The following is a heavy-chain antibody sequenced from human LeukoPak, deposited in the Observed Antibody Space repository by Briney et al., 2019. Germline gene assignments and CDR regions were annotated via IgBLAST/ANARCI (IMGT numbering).Heavy chain of an antibody. D-gene: IGHD3-10*01. CDR3: ARPSHPRTYYYGSGSYSPYGMDV. Sequence: SVKVSCKASGGTFSSYAISWVRQAPGQGLEWMGGIIPIFGTANYAQKFQGRATITADESTSTAYMELSSLRSEGTAVYYCARPSHPRTYYYGSGSYSPYGMDVWGQGTTVTVSS. J-gene: IGHJ6*02. CDR2: IIPIFGTA. V-gene: IGHV1-69*13. CDR1: GGTFSSYA.